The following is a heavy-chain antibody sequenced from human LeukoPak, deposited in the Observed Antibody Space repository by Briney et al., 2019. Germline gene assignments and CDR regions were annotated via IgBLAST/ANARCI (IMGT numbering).Heavy chain of an antibody. CDR1: GFTFSSYA. Sequence: GGSLRLSCAASGFTFSSYAMHWVRQAPGKGLEWVAVISYDGSNKYYADSVKGRFTIFRDNSKNTLYLQMNSLRAEDTAVYYCARGGELERRLFNFDYWGQGTLVTVSS. CDR2: ISYDGSNK. V-gene: IGHV3-30*04. D-gene: IGHD1-1*01. J-gene: IGHJ4*02. CDR3: ARGGELERRLFNFDY.